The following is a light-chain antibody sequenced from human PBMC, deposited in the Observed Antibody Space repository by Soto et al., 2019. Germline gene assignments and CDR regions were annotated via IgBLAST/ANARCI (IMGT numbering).Light chain of an antibody. CDR3: CSYTGSGTLI. V-gene: IGLV2-14*01. Sequence: QSVLTQPASVSGSPGQSITISCVGTSGDIGDYNYVSWYQQHPGKVPKVIIYDVSNRPSGVSYRFSGTKSGNTASLTVSGLQAEDEADYYCCSYTGSGTLIFGTGTKVT. CDR1: SGDIGDYNY. CDR2: DVS. J-gene: IGLJ1*01.